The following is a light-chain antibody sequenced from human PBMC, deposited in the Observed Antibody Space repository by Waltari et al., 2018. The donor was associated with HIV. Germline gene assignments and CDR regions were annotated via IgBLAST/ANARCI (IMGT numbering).Light chain of an antibody. CDR3: QVWDESNEQVV. Sequence: YVLTQPPLVSVAPGQTARITCGGDNIAGRKVHWYQRRPGQAPALVVFDDSDRPSRIPERFSGSISGNTATLIISRVEDGDEADYYCQVWDESNEQVVFGGGTRLTVL. J-gene: IGLJ2*01. CDR1: NIAGRK. V-gene: IGLV3-21*02. CDR2: DDS.